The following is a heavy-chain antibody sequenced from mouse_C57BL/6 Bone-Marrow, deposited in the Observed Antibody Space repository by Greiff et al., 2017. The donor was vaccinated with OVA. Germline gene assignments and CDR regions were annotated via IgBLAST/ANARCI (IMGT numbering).Heavy chain of an antibody. J-gene: IGHJ1*03. CDR2: IYPGSGNT. D-gene: IGHD1-1*01. CDR1: GYTFTDYY. Sequence: VQVVESGAELVRPGASVKLSCKASGYTFTDYYINWVKQRPGQGLEWIARIYPGSGNTYYNEKFKGKATLTAEKSSSTAYMQLSSLTSEDSAVYFCARSTTVVAKYFDVWGTGTTVTVSS. CDR3: ARSTTVVAKYFDV. V-gene: IGHV1-76*01.